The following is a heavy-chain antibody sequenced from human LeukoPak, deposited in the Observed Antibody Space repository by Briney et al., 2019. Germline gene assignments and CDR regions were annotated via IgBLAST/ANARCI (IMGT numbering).Heavy chain of an antibody. Sequence: PGGSLRLSCTASGFTFGDYAMSWVRQAPGKGLEWVGFIRSKAYGGTTEYAASVKGRFTISRDDSKSIAYLQMNSLKTEDTAVYYCTRDPPNEAFDIWGQGTMVTVSS. CDR2: IRSKAYGGTT. J-gene: IGHJ3*02. CDR1: GFTFGDYA. V-gene: IGHV3-49*04. CDR3: TRDPPNEAFDI.